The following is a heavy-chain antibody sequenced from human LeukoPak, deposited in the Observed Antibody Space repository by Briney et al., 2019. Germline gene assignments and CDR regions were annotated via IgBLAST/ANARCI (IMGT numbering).Heavy chain of an antibody. CDR1: GYTLTELS. J-gene: IGHJ4*02. CDR3: ARAYYDFWSGLDY. V-gene: IGHV1-24*01. D-gene: IGHD3-3*01. CDR2: FDPEDGET. Sequence: ASVKVSCKVSGYTLTELSMHWVRQAPGKGLEWMGGFDPEDGETIYAQKFQGRVTMTRDTSTSTVYMELSSLRSEDTAVYYCARAYYDFWSGLDYWGQGTLVTVSS.